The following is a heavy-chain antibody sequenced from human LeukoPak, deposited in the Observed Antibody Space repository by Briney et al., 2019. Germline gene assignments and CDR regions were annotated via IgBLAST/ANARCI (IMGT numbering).Heavy chain of an antibody. CDR2: ISSSSSHM. Sequence: GGSLRLSCAASGFTFNSYSMYWVRQAPGKGLEWVSSISSSSSHMFYADSVKGRFSISRDNANNSLYLQMNSLRAEDTAVYYCAREVHHGEYWFDPWGQGTLVTVSS. J-gene: IGHJ5*02. D-gene: IGHD3-10*01. V-gene: IGHV3-21*01. CDR3: AREVHHGEYWFDP. CDR1: GFTFNSYS.